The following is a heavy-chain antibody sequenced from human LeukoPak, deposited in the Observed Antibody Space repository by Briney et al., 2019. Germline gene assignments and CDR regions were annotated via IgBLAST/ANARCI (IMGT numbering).Heavy chain of an antibody. CDR3: ARGHYDFWSGYYSY. J-gene: IGHJ4*02. CDR2: IYYSGST. D-gene: IGHD3-3*01. Sequence: SETLPLTCTVSGGSISSYYWSWIRQPPGKGLEWIGYIYYSGSTNYNPSLKSRVTISVDTSKNQFSLKLSSVTAADTAVYYCARGHYDFWSGYYSYWGQGTLVTVSS. V-gene: IGHV4-59*01. CDR1: GGSISSYY.